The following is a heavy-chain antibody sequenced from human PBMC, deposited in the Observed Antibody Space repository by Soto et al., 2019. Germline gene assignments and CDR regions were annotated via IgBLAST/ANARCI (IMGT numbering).Heavy chain of an antibody. CDR3: ARESEDLTSNFDY. J-gene: IGHJ4*02. CDR1: GFTFSRYS. Sequence: PVGSLRLSCAASGFTFSRYSMNWVRQAPGKGLEWVSSISSTTNYIYYADSMKGRFTVSRDNAKNSVYLDMNSLSAEDTAVYYCARESEDLTSNFDYWGQGTLVTGSS. CDR2: ISSTTNYI. V-gene: IGHV3-21*01.